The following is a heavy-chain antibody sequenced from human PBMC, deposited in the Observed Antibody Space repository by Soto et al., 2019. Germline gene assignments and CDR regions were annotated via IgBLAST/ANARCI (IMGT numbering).Heavy chain of an antibody. Sequence: PGGSVRLSCAASRFTFSTYEMHWVRQAPGKGLEWVSYISSSGSTVYYADSVKGRFTISRDNTRNSLYLQMNSLRDEDTALYYCVRYCSTTLCNGVATRTFDYWGQGTLVTVSS. CDR3: VRYCSTTLCNGVATRTFDY. D-gene: IGHD2-2*01. CDR2: ISSSGSTV. CDR1: RFTFSTYE. J-gene: IGHJ4*02. V-gene: IGHV3-48*03.